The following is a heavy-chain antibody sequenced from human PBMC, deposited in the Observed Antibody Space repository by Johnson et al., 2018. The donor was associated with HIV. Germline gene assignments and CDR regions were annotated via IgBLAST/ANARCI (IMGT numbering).Heavy chain of an antibody. V-gene: IGHV3-20*04. J-gene: IGHJ3*02. CDR1: GFTFDDYG. CDR3: ARVWYDYGSWRRMGAFDI. D-gene: IGHD3-10*01. CDR2: INWNGGST. Sequence: MQLVESGGGVVRPGGSLRLSCAASGFTFDDYGMSWVRQAPGKGLEWVSGINWNGGSTGYADSVKGRFTITRDNAKNSLYLQMNSLSDDDTAMYYCARVWYDYGSWRRMGAFDIRGQGTVVTVSA.